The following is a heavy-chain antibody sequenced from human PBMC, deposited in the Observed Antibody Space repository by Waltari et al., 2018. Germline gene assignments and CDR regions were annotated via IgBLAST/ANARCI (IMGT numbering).Heavy chain of an antibody. V-gene: IGHV1-69*06. D-gene: IGHD3-22*01. J-gene: IGHJ6*02. Sequence: QVQVVQSGAEVKKPGSSVRVSCKASGGTFSSYGISWVRQAPGQGLEWMGGVIPTLRKTNDPQEFQGRVTSTADKSTSTAYMELSSLRSADTAVYYCTGGYYESSGFSFSYTYNMDVWGQGTTVTVSS. CDR2: VIPTLRKT. CDR3: TGGYYESSGFSFSYTYNMDV. CDR1: GGTFSSYG.